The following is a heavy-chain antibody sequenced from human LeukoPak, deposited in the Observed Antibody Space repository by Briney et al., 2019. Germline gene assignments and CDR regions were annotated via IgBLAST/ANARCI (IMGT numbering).Heavy chain of an antibody. D-gene: IGHD1-26*01. Sequence: GGSLRLSCAASGVTFSDDTIHWVCQGPGKRQQSVSAITSNGAYTHYADPVKGRFTISRDNYRNAVFLQMGGPRIEEMAVYYCARVKMGATVSDYYCYYMDVWGKGTTVTVSS. J-gene: IGHJ6*03. CDR1: GVTFSDDT. V-gene: IGHV3-64*02. CDR3: ARVKMGATVSDYYCYYMDV. CDR2: ITSNGAYT.